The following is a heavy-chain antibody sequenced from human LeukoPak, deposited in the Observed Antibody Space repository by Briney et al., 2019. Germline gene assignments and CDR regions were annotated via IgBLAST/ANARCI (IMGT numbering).Heavy chain of an antibody. D-gene: IGHD6-19*01. Sequence: ASVTVSCTASGYTFTSYDINWVRQATGQGLEWMGWMNPNSGNTGYAQKFQGRVTMTRNTSISTAYMELSSLRSGDTAVYYCARVVVIEGGWYEGGYNWFDPWGQGTLVTVSS. CDR1: GYTFTSYD. CDR2: MNPNSGNT. CDR3: ARVVVIEGGWYEGGYNWFDP. V-gene: IGHV1-8*01. J-gene: IGHJ5*02.